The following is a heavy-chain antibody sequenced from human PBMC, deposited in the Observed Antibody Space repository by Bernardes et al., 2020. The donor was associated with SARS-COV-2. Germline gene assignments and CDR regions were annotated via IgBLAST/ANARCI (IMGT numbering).Heavy chain of an antibody. CDR3: ARDLGMGWYFDL. J-gene: IGHJ2*01. CDR2: ISGNGATT. Sequence: GSLRLSCAASGFTFSTYAMTWVRQAPGKGLEWVSSISGNGATTNFADSVKGRFTISRDNSKNTVFLQMNIMRDEDTALYYCARDLGMGWYFDLWGRGSLVFVSS. D-gene: IGHD7-27*01. CDR1: GFTFSTYA. V-gene: IGHV3-23*01.